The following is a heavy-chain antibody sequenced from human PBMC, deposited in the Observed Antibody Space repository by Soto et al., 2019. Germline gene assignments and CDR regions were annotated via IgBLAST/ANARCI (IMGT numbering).Heavy chain of an antibody. CDR2: IYYSGST. D-gene: IGHD3-10*01. CDR3: ATPSSHRITMVRSPYYMDV. Sequence: PSETLSLTCTVSGGSISSSSYYWGWIRQPPGKGLEWIGSIYYSGSTYYNPSLKSRVTISVDTSKNQFSLKLSSVTAADTAVYYCATPSSHRITMVRSPYYMDVWGKGTTVT. J-gene: IGHJ6*03. CDR1: GGSISSSSYY. V-gene: IGHV4-39*01.